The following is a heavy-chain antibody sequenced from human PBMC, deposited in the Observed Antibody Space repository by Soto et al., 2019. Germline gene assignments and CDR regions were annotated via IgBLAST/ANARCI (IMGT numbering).Heavy chain of an antibody. CDR3: AVRQIRLLGFDV. J-gene: IGHJ6*01. D-gene: IGHD6-6*01. CDR2: IYPGDSNF. CDR1: GYIFSNYW. V-gene: IGHV5-51*01. Sequence: RGESLKISCRASGYIFSNYWISWVRQMPGKGLEWIGFIYPGDSNFIYSPSFQGQVTISADQSISTAFLQWDSLRASGTATYFCAVRQIRLLGFDVWGRGTTVTVSS.